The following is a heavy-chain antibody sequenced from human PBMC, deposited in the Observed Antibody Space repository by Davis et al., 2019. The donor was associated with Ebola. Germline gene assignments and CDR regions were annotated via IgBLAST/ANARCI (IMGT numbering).Heavy chain of an antibody. V-gene: IGHV3-53*01. J-gene: IGHJ4*02. Sequence: PGGSLRLSCAASGIIVRSNHMSWVRQAPGKGLEWVSTFYSRGAIYYADSVKGRFTISRDSSDNTVLLHMSSLRVDDTAIYYCARDLGSSTDYWGQGTLVTVSS. D-gene: IGHD6-6*01. CDR1: GIIVRSNH. CDR2: FYSRGAI. CDR3: ARDLGSSTDY.